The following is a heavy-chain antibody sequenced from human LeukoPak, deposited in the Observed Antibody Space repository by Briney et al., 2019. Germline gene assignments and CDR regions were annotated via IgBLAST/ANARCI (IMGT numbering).Heavy chain of an antibody. Sequence: PSETLSLTCTVSLDSTTRNFWSWVREPPGKGLEWIREIHRSGSPNYNPSLQSRVTISIDRSRNQIVLELSSVTAADTAVYYCAREILGGFNPGAYWGQGILVTVSS. J-gene: IGHJ4*02. D-gene: IGHD1-14*01. CDR3: AREILGGFNPGAY. CDR1: LDSTTRNF. CDR2: IHRSGSP. V-gene: IGHV4-4*02.